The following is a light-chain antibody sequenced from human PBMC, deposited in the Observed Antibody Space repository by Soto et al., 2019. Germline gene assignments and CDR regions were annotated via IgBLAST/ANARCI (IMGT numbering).Light chain of an antibody. CDR1: SSNIGAGYD. V-gene: IGLV1-40*01. J-gene: IGLJ3*02. Sequence: QSVLTQPHSVSGAPGQRVTISCTGSSSNIGAGYDVHWYQQLPGTAPKLLIYGNSNRPSGVPDRFSGSKSGTSASLAITGLQSEDEADYYCQSYDSSLSVWVFGGGTKVTVL. CDR3: QSYDSSLSVWV. CDR2: GNS.